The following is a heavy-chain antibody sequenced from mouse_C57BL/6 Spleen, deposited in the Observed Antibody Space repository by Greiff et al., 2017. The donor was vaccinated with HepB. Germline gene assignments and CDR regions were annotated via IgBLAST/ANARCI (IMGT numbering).Heavy chain of an antibody. Sequence: VQLQQSGPELVKPGASVKISCKASGYSFTDYNMNRVKQSNGKSLEWIGVINPNYGTTSYNQKFKGKATLTVDQSSSTAYMQLKSLTSEDSAVYYCARTYYSNYVWYFDVWGTGTTVTVSS. V-gene: IGHV1-39*01. D-gene: IGHD2-5*01. CDR1: GYSFTDYN. CDR2: INPNYGTT. J-gene: IGHJ1*03. CDR3: ARTYYSNYVWYFDV.